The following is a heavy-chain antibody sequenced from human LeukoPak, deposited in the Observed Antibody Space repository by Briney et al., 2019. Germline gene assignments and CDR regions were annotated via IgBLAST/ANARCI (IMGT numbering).Heavy chain of an antibody. V-gene: IGHV3-21*01. CDR1: GFTFSSYS. CDR2: ISSSSSYI. D-gene: IGHD3-22*01. Sequence: PGGSLRVSCAASGFTFSSYSKNWVRQAPGKGLEWVSSISSSSSYIYYADSVKGRFTISRDNAKNSLYLQMNSLRAEDTAVYYCAREVGYYDSSGKDYWGQGTLVTVSS. J-gene: IGHJ4*02. CDR3: AREVGYYDSSGKDY.